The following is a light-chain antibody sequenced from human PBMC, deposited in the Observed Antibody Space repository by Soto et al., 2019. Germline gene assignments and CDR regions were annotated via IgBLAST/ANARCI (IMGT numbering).Light chain of an antibody. V-gene: IGKV3-20*01. J-gene: IGKJ5*01. CDR3: QQYGSS. Sequence: EFVLTQSPGTLSLSPWERATLSCRASQSVSSSYLAWYQQKPGQAPRLLIYGASSRATGIPDRFSGSGSGTDFTLTISRLEPEDFAVYYCQQYGSSFGQGTRLEIK. CDR2: GAS. CDR1: QSVSSSY.